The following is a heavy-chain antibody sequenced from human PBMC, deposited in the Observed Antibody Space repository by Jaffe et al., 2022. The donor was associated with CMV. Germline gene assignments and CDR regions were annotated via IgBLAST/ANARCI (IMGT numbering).Heavy chain of an antibody. V-gene: IGHV4-59*08. CDR1: GGSINSYY. D-gene: IGHD3-10*01. J-gene: IGHJ6*03. CDR3: ARISGLSDMDV. Sequence: QVQLQESGPGLVKPSETLSLTCTVSGGSINSYYWSWIRQPPGKGLEWIGFIYYSDSTTYNPSLRSRITTSLDTSKNQFSLNLTSVTAADTAVYYCARISGLSDMDVWGKGTTVTVSS. CDR2: IYYSDST.